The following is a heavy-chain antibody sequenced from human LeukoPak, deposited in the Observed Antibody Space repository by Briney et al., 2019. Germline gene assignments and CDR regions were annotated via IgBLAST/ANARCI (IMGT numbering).Heavy chain of an antibody. D-gene: IGHD6-13*01. CDR1: GFTFDDYA. V-gene: IGHV3-9*03. CDR2: ISWNSGSI. CDR3: AKGNSSSWYAFDI. J-gene: IGHJ3*02. Sequence: GGSLRLSCAASGFTFDDYAMHWVRQAQGKGLEWVSGISWNSGSIGYADSVKGRFTISRDNAKNSLYLQMNSLRAEDMALYYCAKGNSSSWYAFDIWGQGTMVTVSS.